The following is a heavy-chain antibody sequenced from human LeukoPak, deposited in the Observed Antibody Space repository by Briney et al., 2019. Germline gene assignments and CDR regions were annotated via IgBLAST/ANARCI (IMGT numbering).Heavy chain of an antibody. CDR3: ARNPGYCSSTSCH. CDR2: IKQDGSEK. CDR1: GFTFSSYW. D-gene: IGHD2-2*03. J-gene: IGHJ4*02. V-gene: IGHV3-7*01. Sequence: GGSLRLSCAASGFTFSSYWMSWVRQAPGKGLEWVANIKQDGSEKYYVDSVKGRFTISRDNAKDSLYLQMNSLRAEDTAVYYCARNPGYCSSTSCHWGQGTLVTVSS.